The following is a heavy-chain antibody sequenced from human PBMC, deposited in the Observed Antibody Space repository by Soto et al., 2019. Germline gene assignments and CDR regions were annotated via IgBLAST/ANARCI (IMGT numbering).Heavy chain of an antibody. CDR3: AKDSQRYSGYVDYIDV. D-gene: IGHD5-12*01. CDR1: GFTFSSYA. J-gene: IGHJ6*03. V-gene: IGHV3-23*01. Sequence: EVQLLESGGGLVQPGGSLRLSCAASGFTFSSYAMSWVRQAPGKGLEWVSAISGSGGSTYYADSVKGRFTISRDNSKNTLYLQMNSLRAEDTAVYYCAKDSQRYSGYVDYIDVWGKGTTVTVSS. CDR2: ISGSGGST.